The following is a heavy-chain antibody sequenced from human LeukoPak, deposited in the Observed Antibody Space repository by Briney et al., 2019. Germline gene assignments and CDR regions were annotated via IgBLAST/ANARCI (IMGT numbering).Heavy chain of an antibody. D-gene: IGHD2-15*01. V-gene: IGHV3-11*01. CDR1: GFTFSDYN. Sequence: GGSLRLSCAASGFTFSDYNMRWIRQAPGKGLEWVSSISRSGSTKYYADSVKGRFTISRDNAKNSLFLQMNSLRAEDTAMYYCARVLRYCSGGNCYSGGLGYMDVWGKGTTVTISS. CDR2: ISRSGSTK. CDR3: ARVLRYCSGGNCYSGGLGYMDV. J-gene: IGHJ6*03.